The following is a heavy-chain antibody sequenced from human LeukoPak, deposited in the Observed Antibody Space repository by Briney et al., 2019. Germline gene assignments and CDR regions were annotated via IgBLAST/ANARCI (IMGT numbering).Heavy chain of an antibody. J-gene: IGHJ6*03. CDR2: IYVTGN. CDR3: ARHIGGGIEDMDV. Sequence: SETLSLTCTVSGGSIGTYYWSWVRQSPGKGLEWIGYIYVTGNRYNPYLQSRVTIPVDTSRNQFFLKMSSVTAAGTAVYYCARHIGGGIEDMDVWGKGTKVTVSS. D-gene: IGHD3-16*02. CDR1: GGSIGTYY. V-gene: IGHV4-59*08.